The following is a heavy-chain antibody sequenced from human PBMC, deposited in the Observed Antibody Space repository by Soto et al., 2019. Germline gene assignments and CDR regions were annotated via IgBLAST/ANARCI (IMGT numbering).Heavy chain of an antibody. CDR3: ATYGANSHY. J-gene: IGHJ4*02. CDR2: INHSRTT. Sequence: QVHLQQWGAGLLKPSETLSLTCAVYGGSFSGSYWSWICQPPGKGLEWIGEINHSRTTNYNPSLKSRVTISVDTSKNQFSLKLSFVTAADTATYYCATYGANSHYWGQGTLVTVSS. D-gene: IGHD4-17*01. CDR1: GGSFSGSY. V-gene: IGHV4-34*01.